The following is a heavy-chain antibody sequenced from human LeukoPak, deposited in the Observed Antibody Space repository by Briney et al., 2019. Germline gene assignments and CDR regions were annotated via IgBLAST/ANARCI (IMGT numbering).Heavy chain of an antibody. CDR2: VSAYADNT. Sequence: GASVKVSCKASGYTFITYGISWVRQAPAQGLEWVGWVSAYADNTNYVQKLQGRVTMTTDTSTSTAYMELRSLRSDDTAVYYCARDCIGCHGFDYWGQGTLVTVSS. J-gene: IGHJ4*02. D-gene: IGHD2-15*01. CDR3: ARDCIGCHGFDY. CDR1: GYTFITYG. V-gene: IGHV1-18*01.